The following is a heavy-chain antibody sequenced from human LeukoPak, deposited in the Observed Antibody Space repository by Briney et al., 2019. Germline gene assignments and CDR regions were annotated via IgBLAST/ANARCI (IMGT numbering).Heavy chain of an antibody. D-gene: IGHD1-1*01. CDR2: FDPEDGET. J-gene: IGHJ4*02. CDR3: ATVYVAERVFDY. V-gene: IGHV1-24*01. Sequence: ASVKVSCKVSGYALTELSMHWVRQAPGKGLEWMGGFDPEDGETIYAQKFQGRVTMTEDTSTDTAYMELSSLRSEDTAVYYCATVYVAERVFDYWGQGTLVTVSS. CDR1: GYALTELS.